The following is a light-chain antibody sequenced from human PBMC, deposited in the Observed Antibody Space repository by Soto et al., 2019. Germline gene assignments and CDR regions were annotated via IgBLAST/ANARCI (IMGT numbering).Light chain of an antibody. Sequence: QSVLTQPPSASGSPGQSVTISCTGTSSDVGGYNYVSWYQQHPGKAPKLMIYEVSKRPSGVPDRFSGSKSGNTASLTVSGLQAEDEGDYHCSSYAGSNNLWVFGGGTKVTVL. CDR2: EVS. CDR3: SSYAGSNNLWV. V-gene: IGLV2-8*01. CDR1: SSDVGGYNY. J-gene: IGLJ3*02.